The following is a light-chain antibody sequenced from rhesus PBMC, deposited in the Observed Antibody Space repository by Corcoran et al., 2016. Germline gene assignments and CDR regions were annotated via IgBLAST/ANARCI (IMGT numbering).Light chain of an antibody. V-gene: IGKV1-25*01. CDR3: QHYYSTPYS. Sequence: DIQMTQSPSSLSASVGDRVTITCRASQGITNDLAWYQQKPGETPKLLMYEASSLQRGIPSRLSGRGSGTDFTLTISSLQSEDFATYYCQHYYSTPYSFGQGTKVEIK. CDR1: QGITND. CDR2: EAS. J-gene: IGKJ2*01.